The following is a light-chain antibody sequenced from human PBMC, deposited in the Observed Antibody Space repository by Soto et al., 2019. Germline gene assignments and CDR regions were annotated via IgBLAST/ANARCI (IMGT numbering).Light chain of an antibody. CDR2: DVS. Sequence: QSVLTQPASVSGSPGQSITISCTGTSSDVGGYNYVSWYQQLPGKAPKLMVYDVSDRPSGVSNRFSGSKSGNTASLTISGLQAEDEADYYCSSYTSSRLYVVGNGTKVTV. CDR1: SSDVGGYNY. CDR3: SSYTSSRLYV. V-gene: IGLV2-14*01. J-gene: IGLJ1*01.